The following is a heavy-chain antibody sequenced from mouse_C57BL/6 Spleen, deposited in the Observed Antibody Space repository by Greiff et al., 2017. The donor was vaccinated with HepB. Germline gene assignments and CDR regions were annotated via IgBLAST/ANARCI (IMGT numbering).Heavy chain of an antibody. J-gene: IGHJ2*01. CDR2: ISDGGSYT. CDR1: GFTFSSYA. CDR3: ARDRGGYYPYYFDY. D-gene: IGHD2-3*01. Sequence: EVKVVESGGGLVKPGGSLKLSCAASGFTFSSYAMSWVRQTPEKRLEWVATISDGGSYTYYPDNVKGRFTISRDNAKNNLYLQMSHLKSEDTAMYYCARDRGGYYPYYFDYWGQGTTLTVSS. V-gene: IGHV5-4*01.